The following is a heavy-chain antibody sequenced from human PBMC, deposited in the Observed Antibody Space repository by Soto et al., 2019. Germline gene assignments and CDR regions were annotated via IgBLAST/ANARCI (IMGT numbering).Heavy chain of an antibody. CDR3: ARSPEATVTAFDY. CDR1: GGSISSGGYS. CDR2: IYHSGNT. V-gene: IGHV4-30-2*01. J-gene: IGHJ4*02. D-gene: IGHD4-17*01. Sequence: SETLSLTCAVSGGSISSGGYSWSWVRQPPGKGLEWIGYIYHSGNTYYNPSLRSRVTISEDRSKNELSLKLTSVTAADTAVYYCARSPEATVTAFDYWGQGTLVTVSS.